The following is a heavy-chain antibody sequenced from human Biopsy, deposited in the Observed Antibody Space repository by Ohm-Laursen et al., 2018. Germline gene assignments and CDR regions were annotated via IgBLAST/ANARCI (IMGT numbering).Heavy chain of an antibody. D-gene: IGHD6-25*01. Sequence: SLRLSCAASGFVVSGTQMSWVRQAPRKGLEWVSVIYSGDSTYYADSVKGRFTISRDEPKNTLYLQMNRLRAEDTAVYHCARATYSSGHKIDSWGQGTLVTVSS. CDR2: IYSGDST. V-gene: IGHV3-53*01. CDR3: ARATYSSGHKIDS. J-gene: IGHJ4*02. CDR1: GFVVSGTQ.